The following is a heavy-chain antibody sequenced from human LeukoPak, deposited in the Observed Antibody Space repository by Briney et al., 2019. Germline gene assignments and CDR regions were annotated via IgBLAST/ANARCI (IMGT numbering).Heavy chain of an antibody. J-gene: IGHJ5*02. CDR1: GFTFDDYA. Sequence: GGSLRLSCAASGFTFDDYAMHWVRQAPGKGLEWVSGINWNSGGIGYADSVKGRFTISRDNAKNSLYLQMNSLRAEDTALYYCAKDGYSYATGWFDPWGQGTLVTVSS. V-gene: IGHV3-9*01. D-gene: IGHD5-18*01. CDR2: INWNSGGI. CDR3: AKDGYSYATGWFDP.